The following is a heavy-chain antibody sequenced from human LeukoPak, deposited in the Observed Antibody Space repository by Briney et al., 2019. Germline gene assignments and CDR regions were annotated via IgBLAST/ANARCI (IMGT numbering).Heavy chain of an antibody. CDR3: AKARGRGDYYDNPIDY. D-gene: IGHD3-22*01. Sequence: PGGSLRLSCGVSGFTFSRYWMSWIRQAPGKGLEWVSYISTSSTYTNYADSVKGRFTISRDNAKNSLYLQMNSLRAEDTAVYYCAKARGRGDYYDNPIDYWGQGTLVTVSS. V-gene: IGHV3-11*05. CDR2: ISTSSTYT. J-gene: IGHJ4*02. CDR1: GFTFSRYW.